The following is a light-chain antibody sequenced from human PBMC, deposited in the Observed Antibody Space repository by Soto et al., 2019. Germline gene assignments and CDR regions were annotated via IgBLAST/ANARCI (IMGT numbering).Light chain of an antibody. CDR1: QDISNY. J-gene: IGKJ5*01. V-gene: IGKV1-33*01. Sequence: DIQMTQSPSSRSASVGDRVTITCQASQDISNYLNWYQQKPGKAPKLLIYDASNLETGVPSRFSGSGSGTDFTFTISSLQPEDIATYYCQQYDNLPTTFGGGTRLEIK. CDR3: QQYDNLPTT. CDR2: DAS.